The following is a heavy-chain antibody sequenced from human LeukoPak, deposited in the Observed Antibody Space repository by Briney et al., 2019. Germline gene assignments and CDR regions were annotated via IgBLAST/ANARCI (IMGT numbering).Heavy chain of an antibody. J-gene: IGHJ4*02. V-gene: IGHV4-59*01. Sequence: SETLSLTCTVSGGSISNYYWSWIRQPPGKGLEWIGYIYYSGSTNYNPSLKSRVTISVDTSKNHFSLKLSSVPAADTAVYYCAISRLWKQHFFHYWGEGLVVIVSA. D-gene: IGHD5-18*01. CDR2: IYYSGST. CDR1: GGSISNYY. CDR3: AISRLWKQHFFHY.